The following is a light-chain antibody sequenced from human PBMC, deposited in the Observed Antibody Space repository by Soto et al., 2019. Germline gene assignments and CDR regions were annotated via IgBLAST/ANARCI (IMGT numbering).Light chain of an antibody. CDR1: QSVSSTY. CDR3: QQYGNSPPYS. CDR2: GTS. J-gene: IGKJ2*03. V-gene: IGKV3-20*01. Sequence: EIVLTQSPGSLSLSPGERATLSCRASQSVSSTYLAWYQQKPGQAPRLVIYGTSSRAAGIPDRFSGSGSGTDFTLTISSLEPEDFGVYYCQQYGNSPPYSFGQGTKVDIK.